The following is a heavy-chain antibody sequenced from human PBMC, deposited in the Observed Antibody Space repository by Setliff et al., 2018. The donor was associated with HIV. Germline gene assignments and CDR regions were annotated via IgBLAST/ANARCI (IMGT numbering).Heavy chain of an antibody. V-gene: IGHV4-39*01. Sequence: SETLSLTCILSGGSISTSNYYWGWIRQPPGKGLEWIGTIYYSGSTYYNPSLKSRLTISVDTSKNQFSLKLSSVTAADTAVYYCARRDGYSYGFYFDYWGQGTLVTVSS. CDR1: GGSISTSNYY. CDR2: IYYSGST. D-gene: IGHD5-18*01. J-gene: IGHJ4*02. CDR3: ARRDGYSYGFYFDY.